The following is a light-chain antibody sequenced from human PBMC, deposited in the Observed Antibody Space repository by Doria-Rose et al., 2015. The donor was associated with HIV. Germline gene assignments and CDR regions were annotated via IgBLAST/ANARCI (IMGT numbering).Light chain of an antibody. CDR2: AAS. CDR1: QTVSTY. Sequence: DIQLTQSPSSLSASIGDRVTITCRASQTVSTYSYWFQQEPGKAPKFLIYAASRLQSGVPSRFSGSGSGTDFTLTISGLQPGDFATYYCQQTYSSPPWTFGQGTKVEMK. J-gene: IGKJ1*01. V-gene: IGKV1-39*01. CDR3: QQTYSSPPWT.